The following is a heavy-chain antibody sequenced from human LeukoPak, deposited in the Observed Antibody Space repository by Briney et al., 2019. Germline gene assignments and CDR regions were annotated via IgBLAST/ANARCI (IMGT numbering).Heavy chain of an antibody. CDR3: ASRHCSGGGCYFAGADPFDY. V-gene: IGHV3-53*01. CDR2: IYSGGNI. J-gene: IGHJ4*02. D-gene: IGHD2-15*01. CDR1: GFTVSSTY. Sequence: GGSLRLSCAASGFTVSSTYMSWVRQAPGKGLEWVSVIYSGGNIYYIDSVKGRFTISRDTSKNTLYLQMNSLRAEDTAVYYCASRHCSGGGCYFAGADPFDYWGQGTLITVSS.